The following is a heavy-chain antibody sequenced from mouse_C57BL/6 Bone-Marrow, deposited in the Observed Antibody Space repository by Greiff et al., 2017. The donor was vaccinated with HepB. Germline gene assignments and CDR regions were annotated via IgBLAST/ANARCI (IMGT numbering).Heavy chain of an antibody. CDR2: ISDGGSYT. CDR3: AREEVLITTVVAYYFDY. Sequence: DVKLVESGGGLVKPGGSLKLSCAASGFTFSSYAMSWVRQTPEKRLEWVATISDGGSYTYYPDNVKGRFTISRDNAKNNLYLQMSHLKSEDTAMYYCAREEVLITTVVAYYFDYWGQGTTLTVSS. CDR1: GFTFSSYA. V-gene: IGHV5-4*01. D-gene: IGHD1-1*01. J-gene: IGHJ2*01.